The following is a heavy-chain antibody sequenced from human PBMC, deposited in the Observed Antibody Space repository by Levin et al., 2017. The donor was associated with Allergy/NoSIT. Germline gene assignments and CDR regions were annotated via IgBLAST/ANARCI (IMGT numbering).Heavy chain of an antibody. CDR3: AILDPFYGSDIMYYFDY. Sequence: RASVKVSCKASGYTFTGYYMHWVRQAPGQGLEWMGWINPNSGGTNYAQKFQGRVTMTRDTSISTAYMELSRLRSDDTAVYYCAILDPFYGSDIMYYFDYWGQGTLVTVSS. CDR1: GYTFTGYY. CDR2: INPNSGGT. J-gene: IGHJ4*02. V-gene: IGHV1-2*02. D-gene: IGHD3-10*01.